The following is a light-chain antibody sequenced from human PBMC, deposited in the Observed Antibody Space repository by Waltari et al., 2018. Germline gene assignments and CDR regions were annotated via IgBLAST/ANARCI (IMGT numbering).Light chain of an antibody. CDR2: AAS. V-gene: IGKV1-39*01. CDR1: QSISSY. J-gene: IGKJ1*01. Sequence: DIQMTQSPSSLSASGGDRVTITCRASQSISSYLNWYQQKPGKAPKLLIYAASSLQSGVPSRFSGSGSGTDFTLTISSLQPEDFATYYCQQSYSTLGTFGQGTKVEIK. CDR3: QQSYSTLGT.